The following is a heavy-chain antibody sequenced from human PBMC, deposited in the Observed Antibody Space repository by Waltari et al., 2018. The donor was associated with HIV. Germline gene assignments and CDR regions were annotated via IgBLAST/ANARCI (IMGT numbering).Heavy chain of an antibody. J-gene: IGHJ5*02. CDR3: TKDPVTAVGNINWCEP. Sequence: EVQLLESGGGLVQPGGSLRLSCRASGFSFSIYAMNWVRQAPGKGLDWVSGISGSWDNRYSADSVKGRFTISRDNAKNKVFLQMKSLRPEDTAFYYCTKDPVTAVGNINWCEPWGQGTLVTVSS. CDR2: ISGSWDNR. V-gene: IGHV3-23*01. D-gene: IGHD6-13*01. CDR1: GFSFSIYA.